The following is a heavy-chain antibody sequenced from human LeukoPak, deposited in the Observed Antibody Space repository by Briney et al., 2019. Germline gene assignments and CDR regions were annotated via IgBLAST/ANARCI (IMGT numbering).Heavy chain of an antibody. CDR2: INHSGST. D-gene: IGHD5-18*01. J-gene: IGHJ5*02. Sequence: SATLSLTCAFSGGSFSGYYWSWIRRPPGKGLEGIGEINHSGSTNYNASLKSRVTISVDISKNQFSLRLSSVTAADTAMYYCAPRGDIEHSYGYGKWFDPWGQGTRVTVSS. CDR3: APRGDIEHSYGYGKWFDP. V-gene: IGHV4-34*01. CDR1: GGSFSGYY.